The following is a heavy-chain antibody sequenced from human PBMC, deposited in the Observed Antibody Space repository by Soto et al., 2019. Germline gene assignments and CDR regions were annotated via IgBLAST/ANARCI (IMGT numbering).Heavy chain of an antibody. J-gene: IGHJ6*02. V-gene: IGHV3-49*03. Sequence: GGSLRLSCAASGFTFGDHSMSWFRQAPRKGLQWIGYIRSKDYGATKEYASSVKGRFTISRDNAKNSVYLEMNNLRAEDTAVYYCARPVATYYHHDMDVWGQGTTVTVSS. D-gene: IGHD5-12*01. CDR2: IRSKDYGATK. CDR1: GFTFGDHS. CDR3: ARPVATYYHHDMDV.